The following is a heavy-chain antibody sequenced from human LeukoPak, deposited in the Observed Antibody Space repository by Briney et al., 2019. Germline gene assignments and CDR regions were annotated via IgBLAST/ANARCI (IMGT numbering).Heavy chain of an antibody. V-gene: IGHV1-18*01. CDR3: ARARGYYYDSSAGAADY. J-gene: IGHJ4*02. Sequence: ASVKVSCKASGYTFTSYGISWVRQAPGQGLEWMGWISAYNGNTNYAQKLQGRVTMTTDTSTSTAYMELRSLRSDDTAVYYCARARGYYYDSSAGAADYWGQGTLATVSS. CDR1: GYTFTSYG. CDR2: ISAYNGNT. D-gene: IGHD3-22*01.